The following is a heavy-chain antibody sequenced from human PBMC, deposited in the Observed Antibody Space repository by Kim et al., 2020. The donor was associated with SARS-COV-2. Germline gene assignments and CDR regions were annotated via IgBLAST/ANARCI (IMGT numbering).Heavy chain of an antibody. CDR3: ARGSAWYSSSWHEMDY. Sequence: SETLSLTCAVYGGSFSGYYWSWIRQPPGKGLEWIGEINHSGSTNYNPSLKSRVTISVDTSKNQFSLKLSSVTAADTAVYYCARGSAWYSSSWHEMDYWGQGTLVTVSS. D-gene: IGHD6-13*01. CDR1: GGSFSGYY. V-gene: IGHV4-34*01. J-gene: IGHJ4*02. CDR2: INHSGST.